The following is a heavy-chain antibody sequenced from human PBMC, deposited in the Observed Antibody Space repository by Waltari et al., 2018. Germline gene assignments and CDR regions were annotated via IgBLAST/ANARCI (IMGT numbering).Heavy chain of an antibody. CDR2: IYDGGSS. Sequence: EVQLVETGGGLTPPGGSLRLSCASSVLRVRTKYIRWARQAPGRGLGLVSTIYDGGSSYYADSVKGRLTISRDNSKNTVYLQMNSLRVDDTAVYYCARVWRNYHYYGMDVWGQGTTVTVSS. D-gene: IGHD3-16*01. V-gene: IGHV3-53*02. J-gene: IGHJ6*02. CDR1: VLRVRTKY. CDR3: ARVWRNYHYYGMDV.